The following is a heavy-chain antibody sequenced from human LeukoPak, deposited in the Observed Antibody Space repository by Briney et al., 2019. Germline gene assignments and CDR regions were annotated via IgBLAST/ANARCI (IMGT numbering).Heavy chain of an antibody. D-gene: IGHD6-13*01. CDR1: GGSISSGSYY. CDR3: ARAYSSSWYFNWFDP. V-gene: IGHV4-61*02. CDR2: IYTSGST. Sequence: SETLSLTCTVSGGSISSGSYYWSWIRQPAGKGLEWIGRIYTSGSTNYNPSLKSRVTISVDTSKNQFSLQLTSVTAADTAVYYCARAYSSSWYFNWFDPWGQGTLVTVSS. J-gene: IGHJ5*02.